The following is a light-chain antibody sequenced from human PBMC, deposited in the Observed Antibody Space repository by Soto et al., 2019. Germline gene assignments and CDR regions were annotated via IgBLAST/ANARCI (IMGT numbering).Light chain of an antibody. CDR1: QSVSSY. V-gene: IGKV3-11*01. Sequence: ELILTQSPATLSLSPGDRATLSCRASQSVSSYLAWYQQKPGQAPRLLIYDASIRATGIPARFSGSGSGTDFTLTISSLEPEDFAVYYCQQRNTWPPVFTFGPGTKVDV. CDR2: DAS. CDR3: QQRNTWPPVFT. J-gene: IGKJ3*01.